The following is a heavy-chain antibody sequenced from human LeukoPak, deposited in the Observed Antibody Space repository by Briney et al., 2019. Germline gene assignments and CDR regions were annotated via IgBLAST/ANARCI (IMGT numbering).Heavy chain of an antibody. D-gene: IGHD3-10*01. CDR1: GGSISSYY. CDR3: AREWKRMVRGVNPYYYYYMDV. Sequence: SETLSLTCTVSGGSISSYYWSWIRQPAGKGLEWIGHMYTSGTTNYNPSLKSRVTMSVDTSKNQFSLKLSSVTAADTAVYYCAREWKRMVRGVNPYYYYYMDVWGKGTTVTISS. V-gene: IGHV4-4*07. CDR2: MYTSGTT. J-gene: IGHJ6*03.